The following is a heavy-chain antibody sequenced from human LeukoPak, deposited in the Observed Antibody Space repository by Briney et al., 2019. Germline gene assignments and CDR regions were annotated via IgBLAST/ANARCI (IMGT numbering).Heavy chain of an antibody. D-gene: IGHD5-18*01. J-gene: IGHJ4*02. V-gene: IGHV3-48*03. CDR1: GFTFSSYE. Sequence: GGSLRLPCAASGFTFSSYEMNWVRQAPGKGLEWVSYISSSGSTIYYADSVKGRFTISRDNAKNSLYLQMNSLRAEDTAVYYCARERYSYGSIGGFDYWGQGTLVTVSS. CDR2: ISSSGSTI. CDR3: ARERYSYGSIGGFDY.